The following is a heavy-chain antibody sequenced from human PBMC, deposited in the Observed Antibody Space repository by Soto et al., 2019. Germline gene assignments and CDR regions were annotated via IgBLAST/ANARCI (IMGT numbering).Heavy chain of an antibody. J-gene: IGHJ6*02. CDR3: ARGLIGYYGMDV. V-gene: IGHV3-74*01. CDR1: GFTFSSYW. Sequence: EVQVVESGGDSVQPGGSLRLSCSTSGFTFSSYWMHWVSQAPGKGLVWVSRISGDGSRTYYADSVQGRFTISRDNAKNTLYLQMSSLRAEDTAVYYCARGLIGYYGMDVWGQGTTVSVFS. CDR2: ISGDGSRT. D-gene: IGHD2-15*01.